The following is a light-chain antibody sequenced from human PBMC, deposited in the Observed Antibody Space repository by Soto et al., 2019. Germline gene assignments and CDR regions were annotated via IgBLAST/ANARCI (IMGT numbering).Light chain of an antibody. V-gene: IGKV3-15*01. CDR3: HEYNTWPWT. J-gene: IGKJ1*01. CDR1: QSVRDN. Sequence: EMVMTQSPATLSVSPGERATLSCRASQSVRDNLAWYQQRPGQAPRLLIYGASIRATGIPARVSGSGSGTEFTLTISSLQSEDFAVYYCHEYNTWPWTFGQGTKVDIK. CDR2: GAS.